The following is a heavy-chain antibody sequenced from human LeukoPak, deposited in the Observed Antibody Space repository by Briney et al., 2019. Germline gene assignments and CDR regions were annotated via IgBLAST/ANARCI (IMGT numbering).Heavy chain of an antibody. CDR2: IYYSGNT. J-gene: IGHJ4*02. Sequence: SETLSLTCTVSGGSISSYYWSWIRQPPGQGLEWIGYIYYSGNTNYNPSLKSRVTISVDTSKNQFSLKLSSVTAADTAVYYCARQGRYSYGPGFDFWGQGALVTVSS. D-gene: IGHD5-18*01. V-gene: IGHV4-59*08. CDR3: ARQGRYSYGPGFDF. CDR1: GGSISSYY.